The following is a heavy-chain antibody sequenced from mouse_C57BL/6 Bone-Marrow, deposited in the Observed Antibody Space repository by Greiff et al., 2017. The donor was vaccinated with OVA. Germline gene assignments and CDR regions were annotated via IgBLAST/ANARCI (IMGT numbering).Heavy chain of an antibody. J-gene: IGHJ2*01. CDR1: GYTFTDYY. CDR2: INPNNGGT. Sequence: EVQLQQSGPELVKPGASVKISCKASGYTFTDYYMNWVKQSHGKSLEWIGDINPNNGGTSYNQKFKGKATLTVDKSSSTAYMELRSLTSEDSAVYYCARSGYGKTIFDYWGQGTTLTVSS. V-gene: IGHV1-26*01. CDR3: ARSGYGKTIFDY. D-gene: IGHD2-10*02.